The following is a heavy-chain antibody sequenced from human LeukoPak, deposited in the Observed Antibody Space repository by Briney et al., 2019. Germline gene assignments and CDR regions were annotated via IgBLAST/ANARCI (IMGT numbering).Heavy chain of an antibody. CDR3: ARITTIGYFES. V-gene: IGHV3-53*01. CDR2: LYSGATT. D-gene: IGHD3-22*01. J-gene: IGHJ4*02. CDR1: RFTVSSTY. Sequence: GGSLRLSCAASRFTVSSTYMRWVRPATGKGLQWVSTLYSGATTYDPDSVRRRFTISRDNSKNTLYLQMNSLRAEDTAAYYCARITTIGYFESWGQGTLVTVSS.